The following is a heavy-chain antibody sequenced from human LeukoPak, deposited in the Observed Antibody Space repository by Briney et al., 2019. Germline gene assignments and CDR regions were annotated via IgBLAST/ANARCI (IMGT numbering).Heavy chain of an antibody. D-gene: IGHD3-10*01. CDR1: GGSISSYY. Sequence: SETLSLTCTVSGGSISSYYWSWIRQPPGKGLEWIGYIYYSGSTNYNPSLRSRVTISVDTSNNQFSLKLSSVTAADTAVYYCARDTYYGSGSYYNLWGQGTLVTVSS. V-gene: IGHV4-59*01. J-gene: IGHJ4*02. CDR3: ARDTYYGSGSYYNL. CDR2: IYYSGST.